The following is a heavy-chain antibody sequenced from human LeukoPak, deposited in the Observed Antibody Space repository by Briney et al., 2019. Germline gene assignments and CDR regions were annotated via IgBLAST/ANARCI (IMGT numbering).Heavy chain of an antibody. CDR1: GFTFSSCS. Sequence: GGSLRLSCAASGFTFSSCSMTWVRQAPGKGLEWVSSISSSSSYIYYADSVKGRFTISRDNAKNSLYLQMNSLRAEDTAVYYCARDRRGTAMAIDYWGQGTLVTVSS. CDR3: ARDRRGTAMAIDY. CDR2: ISSSSSYI. D-gene: IGHD5-18*01. J-gene: IGHJ4*02. V-gene: IGHV3-21*01.